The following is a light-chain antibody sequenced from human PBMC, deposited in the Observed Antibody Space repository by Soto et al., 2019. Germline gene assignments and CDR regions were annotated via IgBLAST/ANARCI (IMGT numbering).Light chain of an antibody. V-gene: IGKV1-5*03. CDR1: QSINNW. Sequence: DIQMTQSPSTLSASVGDRVTITCRASQSINNWLAWYQQMPGKAPKLLIYKASTAESGVPSRFSGIGSGTQFTLTISGRQPDDFGSYYCQQYYNYPLTFGQGTKVEV. CDR3: QQYYNYPLT. J-gene: IGKJ1*01. CDR2: KAS.